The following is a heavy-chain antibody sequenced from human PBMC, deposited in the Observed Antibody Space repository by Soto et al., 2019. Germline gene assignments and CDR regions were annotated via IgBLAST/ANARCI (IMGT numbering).Heavy chain of an antibody. Sequence: QVQLVQSGAEVKKPGSSVKVSCKASGGTFSSYAISWVRQAPGQGLEWMGGIIPIFGTANYAQKFQGRVTITADESTSTAYMELSSLRSEDTGVYYCASLGGAIFGVVIRSGGYYGMDVWGQGTTVTVSS. CDR1: GGTFSSYA. V-gene: IGHV1-69*12. CDR3: ASLGGAIFGVVIRSGGYYGMDV. CDR2: IIPIFGTA. D-gene: IGHD3-3*01. J-gene: IGHJ6*02.